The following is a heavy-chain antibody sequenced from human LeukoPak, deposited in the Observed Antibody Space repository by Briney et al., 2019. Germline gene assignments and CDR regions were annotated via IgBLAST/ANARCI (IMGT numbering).Heavy chain of an antibody. CDR1: GFTFSSYA. J-gene: IGHJ5*02. V-gene: IGHV3-23*01. CDR2: ISGSGGST. D-gene: IGHD3-16*01. CDR3: AKAGYFGVGRSWFDP. Sequence: PGASLRLSCAASGFTFSSYAMSWVRQAPGKGLEWVSAISGSGGSTNYADSVKGRFTISRDDSKNTLNLQMNSLGAEDTAVYYCAKAGYFGVGRSWFDPWGQGILVTVSS.